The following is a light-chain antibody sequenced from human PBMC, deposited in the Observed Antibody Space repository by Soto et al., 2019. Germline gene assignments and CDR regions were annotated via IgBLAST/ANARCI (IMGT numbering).Light chain of an antibody. Sequence: EIVMTQSPATLSVSPGERATLSCRASQSFSSNLAWYQQKPGQAPRLLIYGASTRATGIPARFSGSGSGTEFTPTISSLQSEDFAVYYCQQYYNWPQTFGQGTKVEIK. V-gene: IGKV3-15*01. CDR2: GAS. J-gene: IGKJ1*01. CDR1: QSFSSN. CDR3: QQYYNWPQT.